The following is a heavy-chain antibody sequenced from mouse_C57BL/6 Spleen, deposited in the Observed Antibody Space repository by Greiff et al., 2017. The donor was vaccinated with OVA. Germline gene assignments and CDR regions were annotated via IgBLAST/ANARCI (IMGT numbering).Heavy chain of an antibody. V-gene: IGHV1-15*01. CDR2: IDPETGGT. CDR1: GYTFTDYE. J-gene: IGHJ2*01. Sequence: VKLQESGAELVRPGASVTLSCKASGYTFTDYEMHWVKQTPVHGLEWIGAIDPETGGTAYNQKFKGKAILTADKSSSTAYMELRSLTSEDSAVYYCTRGGGLFDYWGQGTTLTVSS. D-gene: IGHD1-1*02. CDR3: TRGGGLFDY.